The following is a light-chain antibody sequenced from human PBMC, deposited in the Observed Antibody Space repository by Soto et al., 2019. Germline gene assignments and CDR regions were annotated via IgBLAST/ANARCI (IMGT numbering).Light chain of an antibody. CDR3: QQCYTSPLT. Sequence: EIVMTQSPGTLSLSPGERATLSCRASQIARHNYLAWYQQKPGQAPRLLIYDASNRATGIPDRFSGSGSATDFTLTISRLEPEDFAVYYCQQCYTSPLTFGGGTKVEL. J-gene: IGKJ4*01. V-gene: IGKV3-20*01. CDR2: DAS. CDR1: QIARHNY.